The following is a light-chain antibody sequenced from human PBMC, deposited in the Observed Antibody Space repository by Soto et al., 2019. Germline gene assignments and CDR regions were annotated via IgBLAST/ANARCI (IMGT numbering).Light chain of an antibody. CDR2: GTS. V-gene: IGKV3-15*01. CDR3: QQYNNWPHWT. J-gene: IGKJ1*01. Sequence: EIVMTQSPVTLSVSPGERVTLSCRASQSVSRNLAWYQQKPGQAPRLLIYGTSTRATGIPARFSGSGSGTEFTFTISSLQSEDFAVYYCQQYNNWPHWTFGQGTKVEIK. CDR1: QSVSRN.